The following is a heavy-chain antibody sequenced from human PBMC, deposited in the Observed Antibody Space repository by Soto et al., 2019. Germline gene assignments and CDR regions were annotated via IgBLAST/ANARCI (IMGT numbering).Heavy chain of an antibody. J-gene: IGHJ5*02. CDR3: ATSPPTDPLLGTPRDWFDP. D-gene: IGHD1-1*01. Sequence: SETLSLTCSVSGGSISSNSYYWAWIRQPPGKGLEWIGTLYYSGTTYSTASLKSRVVISVDTSKNQFSLKLTSVTAADTAVYHCATSPPTDPLLGTPRDWFDPWGQGTLVTVSS. CDR2: LYYSGTT. CDR1: GGSISSNSYY. V-gene: IGHV4-39*01.